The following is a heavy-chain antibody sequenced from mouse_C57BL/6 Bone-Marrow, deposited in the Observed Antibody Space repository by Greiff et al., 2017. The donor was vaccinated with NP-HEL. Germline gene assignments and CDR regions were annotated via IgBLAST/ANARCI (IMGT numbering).Heavy chain of an antibody. D-gene: IGHD1-1*01. Sequence: EVKLVESGGDLVKPGGSLKLSCAASGFTFSSYGMSWVRQTPDKRLEWVATISSGGSYTYYPDSVKGRFTISRDNAKNTLYLQMSSLKSEDTAMYYCARHEDYYGSEFDYWGQGTTLTVSS. V-gene: IGHV5-6*01. J-gene: IGHJ2*01. CDR2: ISSGGSYT. CDR1: GFTFSSYG. CDR3: ARHEDYYGSEFDY.